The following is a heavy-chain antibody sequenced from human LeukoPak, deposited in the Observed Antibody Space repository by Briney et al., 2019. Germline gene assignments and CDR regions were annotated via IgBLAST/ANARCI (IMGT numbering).Heavy chain of an antibody. D-gene: IGHD4-23*01. V-gene: IGHV4-39*01. CDR3: ARHQTTVEYFDY. CDR1: GGSITSNSYY. Sequence: SETLSLTCTVSGGSITSNSYYWGWIRQPPGRGLEWIGSIYYSGSTYYNPSLESRITISVATSENQFSLKLSSVTAADTALYYCARHQTTVEYFDYWGQGTLVTVSS. CDR2: IYYSGST. J-gene: IGHJ4*02.